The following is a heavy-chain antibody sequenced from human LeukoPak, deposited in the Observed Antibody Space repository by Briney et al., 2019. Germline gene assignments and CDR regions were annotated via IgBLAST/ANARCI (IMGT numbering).Heavy chain of an antibody. J-gene: IGHJ4*02. CDR2: INPSGGST. Sequence: GASVKVFCKASGYTFTSYSMHWVRQAPGQGLEWMGIINPSGGSTSYAQKFQGRVTMTRDTSTSTVYMELSSLRSEDTAVYYCARVTMVREYDYWGQGTLVTVSS. D-gene: IGHD3-10*01. CDR3: ARVTMVREYDY. CDR1: GYTFTSYS. V-gene: IGHV1-46*01.